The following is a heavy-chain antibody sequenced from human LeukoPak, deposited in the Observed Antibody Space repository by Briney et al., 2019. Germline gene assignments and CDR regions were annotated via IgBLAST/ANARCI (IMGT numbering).Heavy chain of an antibody. V-gene: IGHV4-59*01. D-gene: IGHD2-15*01. CDR3: ARAIRYCSGGSCYSVIDY. Sequence: PSETLSLTCAVYGGSFSGYYWSWIRQPPGKGLEWIGYIYYSGSTNYNPSPKSRVTISVDTSKNQFSLKLSSVTAADTAVYYCARAIRYCSGGSCYSVIDYWGQGTLVTVSS. CDR1: GGSFSGYY. CDR2: IYYSGST. J-gene: IGHJ4*02.